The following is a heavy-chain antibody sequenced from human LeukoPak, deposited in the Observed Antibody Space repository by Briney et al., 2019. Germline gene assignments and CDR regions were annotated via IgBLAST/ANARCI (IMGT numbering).Heavy chain of an antibody. D-gene: IGHD5-12*01. CDR1: GYTFTRYY. V-gene: IGHV1-2*02. CDR2: INPNSGGT. Sequence: ASVKVSCKASGYTFTRYYMHWVRQAAGQGREGMGWINPNSGGTNYAQTFHGRVTMTRDTSISTAYMELSRLRSDDTAVYYCARDQRGYAMTRYWGQGTLVTVSS. CDR3: ARDQRGYAMTRY. J-gene: IGHJ4*02.